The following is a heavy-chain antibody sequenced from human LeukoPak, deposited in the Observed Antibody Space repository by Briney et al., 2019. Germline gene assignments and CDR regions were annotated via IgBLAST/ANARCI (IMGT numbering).Heavy chain of an antibody. D-gene: IGHD2-2*01. J-gene: IGHJ6*03. V-gene: IGHV3-15*01. CDR2: IKSKTDGGTT. Sequence: PGGSLRLSCAASGFTFSNAWMSWVRQAPGKGLEWVGRIKSKTDGGTTDYAAPVKGRFTISRDDSKNTLYLQMNSLKTEDTAVYYCTTDIVVVPAATYYYYMDVWGKGTTVTVSS. CDR1: GFTFSNAW. CDR3: TTDIVVVPAATYYYYMDV.